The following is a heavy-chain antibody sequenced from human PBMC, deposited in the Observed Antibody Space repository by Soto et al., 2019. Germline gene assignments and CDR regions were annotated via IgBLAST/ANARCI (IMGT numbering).Heavy chain of an antibody. CDR3: AREYSLEVLAQGY. CDR2: ISGSGGST. CDR1: GFTFSSYA. Sequence: PGGSLRLSCAASGFTFSSYAMSWVRQAPGKGLEWVSAISGSGGSTYYADSVKGRFTISRDNSKNTLYLQMSSLRADDTAVYYCAREYSLEVLAQGYWGQGTLVTVSS. D-gene: IGHD2-8*02. J-gene: IGHJ4*02. V-gene: IGHV3-23*01.